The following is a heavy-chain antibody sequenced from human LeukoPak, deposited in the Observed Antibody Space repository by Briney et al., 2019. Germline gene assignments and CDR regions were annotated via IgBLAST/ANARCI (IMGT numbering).Heavy chain of an antibody. CDR2: INPNSGGT. CDR3: AAAYSGYDYEVDY. J-gene: IGHJ4*02. D-gene: IGHD5-12*01. V-gene: IGHV1-2*02. Sequence: ASVKVSCKASGYTFTGYYMRWVRQAPGQGLEWMGWINPNSGGTNYAQKFQGRVTMTRDTSISTAYMELSRLRSDDTAVYYCAAAYSGYDYEVDYWGQGTLVTVSS. CDR1: GYTFTGYY.